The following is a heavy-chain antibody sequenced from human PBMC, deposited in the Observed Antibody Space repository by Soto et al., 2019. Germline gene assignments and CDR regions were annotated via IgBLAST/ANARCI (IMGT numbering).Heavy chain of an antibody. CDR2: ISGSGDST. D-gene: IGHD1-26*01. V-gene: IGHV3-23*01. J-gene: IGHJ4*02. CDR1: GFTFSSYA. CDR3: ARRGSGSYYDY. Sequence: EVQLLESGGGLVQPGGSLRLSCAASGFTFSSYAMSWVRQAPGKGVEWVSVISGSGDSTYYADSVKGRFTISRDNSKNTLYLQLNSLRAEDTAVYYCARRGSGSYYDYWGQGTLVTVSS.